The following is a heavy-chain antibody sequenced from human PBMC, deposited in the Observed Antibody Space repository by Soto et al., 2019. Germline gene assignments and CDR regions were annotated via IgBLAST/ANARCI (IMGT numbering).Heavy chain of an antibody. Sequence: EVQLLESGGGLVQPGWSLRLSCAASGFTFIRYAMSWVRQATGKGLDWVSAISGSGGSTYYADSVKGRFTISRDNSQHTLYLQMNSLRAEDTAVYYCAKGRGYSGSYWHYWGQGTLVTVSS. CDR1: GFTFIRYA. D-gene: IGHD1-26*01. CDR2: ISGSGGST. J-gene: IGHJ4*02. CDR3: AKGRGYSGSYWHY. V-gene: IGHV3-23*01.